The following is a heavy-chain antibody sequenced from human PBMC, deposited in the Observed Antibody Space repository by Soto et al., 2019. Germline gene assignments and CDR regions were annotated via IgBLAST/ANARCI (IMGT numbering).Heavy chain of an antibody. J-gene: IGHJ4*02. D-gene: IGHD3-3*01. V-gene: IGHV3-11*01. CDR3: ASHYDMWSGYLSPVDY. Sequence: QVQLVESGGDLVKRGGSLRLSCAASGYTFSDYYMSWIRQAPGKGLEWISYIDTSSTKIYYADSVKGRFTISRDNAKSSLDLEMNSLRDEDTAVYYCASHYDMWSGYLSPVDYWGQGTLVTVSS. CDR2: IDTSSTKI. CDR1: GYTFSDYY.